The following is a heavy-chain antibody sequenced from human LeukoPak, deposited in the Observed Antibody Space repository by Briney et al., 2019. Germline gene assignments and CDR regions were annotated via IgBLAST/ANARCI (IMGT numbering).Heavy chain of an antibody. CDR1: GGTFSSYA. CDR3: ARGVPGYSYGR. Sequence: SVKVSCKASGGTFSSYAISWVRQAPGQGLEWMGRIIPILGIANYAQKFQGRVTITADKSTSTAYMELSSLRSEDTAVYYCARGVPGYSYGRWGQGTLVTVSS. J-gene: IGHJ4*02. D-gene: IGHD5-18*01. CDR2: IIPILGIA. V-gene: IGHV1-69*04.